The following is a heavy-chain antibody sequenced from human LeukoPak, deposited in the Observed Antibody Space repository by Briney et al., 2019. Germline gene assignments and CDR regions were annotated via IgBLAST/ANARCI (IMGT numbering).Heavy chain of an antibody. J-gene: IGHJ4*02. CDR3: ARGLDNSGYGRHFDY. CDR2: INHSGST. V-gene: IGHV4-34*01. CDR1: GGSFSGYY. D-gene: IGHD5-12*01. Sequence: SETLSLTCAVYGGSFSGYYWSWIRQPPGKGLEWIGEINHSGSTNYNPSLKSRVTISVDTSKNQFSLKLSSVTAADTAVYYCARGLDNSGYGRHFDYWGQGTLVTVSS.